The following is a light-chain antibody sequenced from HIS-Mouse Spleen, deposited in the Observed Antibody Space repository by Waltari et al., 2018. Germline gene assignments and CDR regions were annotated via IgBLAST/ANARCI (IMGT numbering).Light chain of an antibody. Sequence: SYELTQPPSVSVSPGQTARITCSGHALPKKFAYWNQQKSSQAPVLVIYEDSKRPSGIPERFSGSSSGTMATLTISGAQVEDEADYYCYSTDSSGNHRVFGGGTKLTVL. CDR1: ALPKKF. V-gene: IGLV3-10*01. CDR3: YSTDSSGNHRV. J-gene: IGLJ2*01. CDR2: EDS.